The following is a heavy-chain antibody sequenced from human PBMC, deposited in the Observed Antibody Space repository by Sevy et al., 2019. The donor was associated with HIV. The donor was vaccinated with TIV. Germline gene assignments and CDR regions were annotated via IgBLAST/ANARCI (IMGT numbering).Heavy chain of an antibody. CDR1: GFTFSKYS. V-gene: IGHV3-23*01. D-gene: IGHD2-8*01. CDR3: AREGCTKPHDY. Sequence: GGSLILSCAASGFTFSKYSMSWVRHPPGKGLEWVSTLSFGCNEINYADSVKGRFTISRDNSKSSVYLQMNNLRPEDTAVYYCAREGCTKPHDYWGQGTLVTVSS. J-gene: IGHJ4*02. CDR2: LSFGCNEI.